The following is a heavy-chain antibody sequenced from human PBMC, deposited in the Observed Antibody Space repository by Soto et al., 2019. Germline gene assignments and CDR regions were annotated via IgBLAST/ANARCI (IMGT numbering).Heavy chain of an antibody. D-gene: IGHD2-21*01. CDR2: ISSSRSYT. J-gene: IGHJ3*02. Sequence: GGSLRLSCAASGFTFSDYYMSWIRQAPGKGLEWVSYISSSRSYTNYADSVKGRFTISRDNAKNSLYLQMNSLRAEDTAVYYCARETHMNAFDIWGQGTMVTVSS. V-gene: IGHV3-11*06. CDR1: GFTFSDYY. CDR3: ARETHMNAFDI.